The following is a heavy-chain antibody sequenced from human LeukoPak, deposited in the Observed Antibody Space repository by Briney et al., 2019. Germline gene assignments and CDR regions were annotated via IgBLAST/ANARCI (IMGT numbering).Heavy chain of an antibody. V-gene: IGHV1-2*02. CDR3: ARVTNRRDGYPIT. CDR2: ISPNSDVT. D-gene: IGHD5-24*01. CDR1: GYTFTGYY. J-gene: IGHJ5*02. Sequence: PGASVKVSCKASGYTFTGYYIHYVRQASGQGLEWMGWISPNSDVTNYAQKFQGRVTMTRDTSISTAYMELSRLRSDDTAVYYCARVTNRRDGYPITWGQGTLVTVSS.